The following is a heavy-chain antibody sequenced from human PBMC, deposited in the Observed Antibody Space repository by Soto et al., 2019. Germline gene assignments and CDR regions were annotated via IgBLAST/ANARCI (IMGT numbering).Heavy chain of an antibody. D-gene: IGHD6-19*01. Sequence: GASVKVSCKASGYTFTSYDIYWVRQATGQGLEWMGWMNPNTGNSGYAQKFQGRATMTSNTSITTAHMELSSLRSEDTAVYYCARRADTNGWNGFGADKYYFDFWGQGTLVTVSS. CDR2: MNPNTGNS. CDR1: GYTFTSYD. V-gene: IGHV1-8*01. J-gene: IGHJ4*02. CDR3: ARRADTNGWNGFGADKYYFDF.